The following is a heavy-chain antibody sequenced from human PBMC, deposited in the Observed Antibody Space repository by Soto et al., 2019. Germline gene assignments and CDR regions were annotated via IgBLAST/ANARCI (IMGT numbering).Heavy chain of an antibody. CDR1: GFTFSSYA. D-gene: IGHD1-20*01. CDR3: AKITETRYWYVDL. CDR2: ISGSGGST. Sequence: EVPLLESGGGLVQPGGSLRLSCAASGFTFSSYAMSWVRQAPGKGLEWVSAISGSGGSTYYPDAVKGRFTIASDNCKNTRYFHMNCISAEDTAVYYCAKITETRYWYVDLWGRGTLGTVFS. J-gene: IGHJ2*01. V-gene: IGHV3-23*01.